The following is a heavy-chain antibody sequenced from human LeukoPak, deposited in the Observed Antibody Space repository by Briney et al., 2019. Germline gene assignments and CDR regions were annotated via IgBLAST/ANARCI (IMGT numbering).Heavy chain of an antibody. CDR2: MNPNSGNT. V-gene: IGHV1-8*03. CDR1: GYTFTSYD. D-gene: IGHD3-22*01. CDR3: ARGVAYDSSGVGDY. Sequence: GASVKVCCKGSGYTFTSYDINWVRQATGQGLEWMGWMNPNSGNTGYAQKFQGRVTITRNTSISTAYMELSSLRSEDTAVYYCARGVAYDSSGVGDYWGQGTLVTVSS. J-gene: IGHJ4*02.